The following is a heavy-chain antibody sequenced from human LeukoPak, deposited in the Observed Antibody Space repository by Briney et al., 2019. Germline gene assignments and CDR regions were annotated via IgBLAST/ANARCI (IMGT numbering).Heavy chain of an antibody. CDR2: ISWNSGYI. V-gene: IGHV3-9*01. CDR3: AKVRGTYSSGYFFDD. Sequence: PGGSLRLSCAASGFTFDNYAMHWVRQAPGKGLEWLSFISWNSGYIGYADSVKGRFTISRDNAKKSLDLQMNSLRAEDTAFYYCAKVRGTYSSGYFFDDWGQGTLVTVSS. J-gene: IGHJ4*02. D-gene: IGHD6-19*01. CDR1: GFTFDNYA.